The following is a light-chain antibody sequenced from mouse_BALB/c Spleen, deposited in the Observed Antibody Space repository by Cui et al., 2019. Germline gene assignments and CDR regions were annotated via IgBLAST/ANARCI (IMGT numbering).Light chain of an antibody. V-gene: IGKV17-121*01. Sequence: ETTVTQSPAYLSMAIGEKVTIRGITSTDIDDDMNWYQQKPGEPPNLLMSEGNTLRPGVPSRFSSSDYGTDFVFTIENMLSEDVADYYCLQSDNLPFTFGSGTKLEIK. CDR2: EGN. CDR1: TDIDDD. J-gene: IGKJ4*01. CDR3: LQSDNLPFT.